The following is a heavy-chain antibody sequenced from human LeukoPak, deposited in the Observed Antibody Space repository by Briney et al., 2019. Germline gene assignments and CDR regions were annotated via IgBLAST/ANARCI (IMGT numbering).Heavy chain of an antibody. V-gene: IGHV3-21*01. CDR2: ISSSSSYI. CDR1: GFTFSSYS. Sequence: GGSLRLSCAASGFTFSSYSMNWVRQAPGKGLEWVSSISSSSSYIYYADSVKGRFTISRDNAKNSLYLQMNSLRAEDTAVYYCARGYHEYYYDSSGSLTFDYWGQGTLVTVSS. J-gene: IGHJ4*02. D-gene: IGHD3-22*01. CDR3: ARGYHEYYYDSSGSLTFDY.